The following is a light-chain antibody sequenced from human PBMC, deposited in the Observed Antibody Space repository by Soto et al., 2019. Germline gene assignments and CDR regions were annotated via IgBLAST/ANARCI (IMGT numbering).Light chain of an antibody. CDR2: AAP. CDR3: QQLNSYPRAFT. J-gene: IGKJ3*01. CDR1: QGISSY. V-gene: IGKV1-9*01. Sequence: DIQLTQSPSFLSASVGDRVTITCRASQGISSYLAWYQQKPGKAPKLLIYAAPTLQSGVPSRFSGSGSGTEFTLTISSLQPEDFATYYCQQLNSYPRAFTFGPGTKVDIK.